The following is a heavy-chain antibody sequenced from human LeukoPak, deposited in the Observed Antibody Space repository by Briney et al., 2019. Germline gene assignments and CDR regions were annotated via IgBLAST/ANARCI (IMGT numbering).Heavy chain of an antibody. J-gene: IGHJ5*02. D-gene: IGHD3-9*01. CDR1: GGSISSSNW. Sequence: SETLSLTCAVSGGSISSSNWWSWIRQPPGKGLEWIGEINHSGSTNYNPSLKSRVTISVDTSKNQFSLKLSSVTAADTAVYYCARRVLRYFDWLNWFDPWGQGTLVTVSS. V-gene: IGHV4-4*02. CDR3: ARRVLRYFDWLNWFDP. CDR2: INHSGST.